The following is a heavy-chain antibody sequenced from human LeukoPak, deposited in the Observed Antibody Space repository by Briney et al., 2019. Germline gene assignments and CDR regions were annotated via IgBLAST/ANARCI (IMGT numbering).Heavy chain of an antibody. J-gene: IGHJ4*02. D-gene: IGHD3-10*01. CDR3: ARDHYYGSGFSGSHPVDY. V-gene: IGHV1-2*02. Sequence: ASVKVSCKASGYTFTGYYMHWVRQAPGQGLEWMGWINPNSGGTNYAQKFQGRVTMTRDTSISTAYMELSRLRSDDTAVYYCARDHYYGSGFSGSHPVDYWGQGTLVTVSS. CDR2: INPNSGGT. CDR1: GYTFTGYY.